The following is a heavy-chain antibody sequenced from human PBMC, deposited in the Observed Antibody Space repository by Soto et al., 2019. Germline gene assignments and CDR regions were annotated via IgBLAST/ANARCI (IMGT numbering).Heavy chain of an antibody. CDR3: AHRRGIVLVPAAMPDNWFDP. J-gene: IGHJ5*02. V-gene: IGHV2-5*02. D-gene: IGHD2-2*01. Sequence: QITLKESGPTLVKPTQTLTLTCTFSGFSLSTSGVGVGWIRQPPGKALEWLALIYWDDDKRYSPSLKSRLTITKDTSKNQVVLTMTNMDPVDTATYYCAHRRGIVLVPAAMPDNWFDPWGQGTLVTVSS. CDR1: GFSLSTSGVG. CDR2: IYWDDDK.